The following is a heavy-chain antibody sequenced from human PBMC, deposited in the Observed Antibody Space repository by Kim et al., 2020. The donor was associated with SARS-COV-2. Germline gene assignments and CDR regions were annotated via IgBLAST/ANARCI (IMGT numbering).Heavy chain of an antibody. D-gene: IGHD2-2*01. Sequence: GGSLRLSCIASGFTFSNYAMNWVRQAPGKGLEWVSRFTISGSVTYHADSVKGRFTISRDNSKNTLDLQMNSLRAEDTAIYYCAKATAPAALYGGDYWSQG. V-gene: IGHV3-23*01. CDR2: FTISGSVT. CDR3: AKATAPAALYGGDY. CDR1: GFTFSNYA. J-gene: IGHJ4*02.